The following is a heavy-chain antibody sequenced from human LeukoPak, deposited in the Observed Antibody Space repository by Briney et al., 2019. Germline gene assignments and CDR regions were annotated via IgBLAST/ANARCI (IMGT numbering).Heavy chain of an antibody. D-gene: IGHD3-10*01. CDR2: ISAYNGNT. Sequence: GASVKVSCKAPGYTFTSYGISWVRQAPGQGLEWMGWISAYNGNTNYAQKLQGRVTMTTDTSTSTAYMELRSLRSDDTAVYYCAGHLGYYYGSGSYSYYYYYGMDVWGQGTTVTVSS. CDR3: AGHLGYYYGSGSYSYYYYYGMDV. J-gene: IGHJ6*02. CDR1: GYTFTSYG. V-gene: IGHV1-18*01.